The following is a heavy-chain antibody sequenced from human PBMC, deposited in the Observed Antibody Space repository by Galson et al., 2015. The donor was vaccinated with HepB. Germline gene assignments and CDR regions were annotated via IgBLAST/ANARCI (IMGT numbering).Heavy chain of an antibody. D-gene: IGHD1-26*01. CDR2: ISYDGSNK. V-gene: IGHV3-30*18. Sequence: SLRLSCAASGFTFTSYGMHWVRQAPGKGLEWVAVISYDGSNKYYADSVKGRFTISRDNSKNTLYLQMNSLRAEDTAVYYCAKPVIGTYWYFDLWGRGALVTVSS. CDR3: AKPVIGTYWYFDL. CDR1: GFTFTSYG. J-gene: IGHJ2*01.